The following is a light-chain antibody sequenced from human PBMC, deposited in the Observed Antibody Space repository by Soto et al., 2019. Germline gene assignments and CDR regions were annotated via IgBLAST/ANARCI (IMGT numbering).Light chain of an antibody. CDR3: QQRSKWPST. V-gene: IGKV3-11*01. Sequence: EIVLTQSPVTLSLSPGERATLSCRASQSVSSYLAWYQQKPGQPPRLLIYDASKRATGIPARFSGSGSGTDFALTISSLEPEDVAVYYCQQRSKWPSTFGGGTKVEIK. J-gene: IGKJ4*01. CDR2: DAS. CDR1: QSVSSY.